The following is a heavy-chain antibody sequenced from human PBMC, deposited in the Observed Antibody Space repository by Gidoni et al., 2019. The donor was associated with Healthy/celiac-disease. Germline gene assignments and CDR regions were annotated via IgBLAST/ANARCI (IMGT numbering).Heavy chain of an antibody. CDR1: GFTFDDYA. CDR2: ISWNSGSI. V-gene: IGHV3-9*01. D-gene: IGHD6-6*01. Sequence: EVQLVVSGGGWVQPGRSLRLPCAASGFTFDDYAMHWVRQAPGKGLEWVAGISWNSGSIGYADSVKGRFTISRDNAKNSLYLQMNSLRAEDTALYYCAKDLGYSSSSSQDYWGQGTLVTVSS. J-gene: IGHJ4*02. CDR3: AKDLGYSSSSSQDY.